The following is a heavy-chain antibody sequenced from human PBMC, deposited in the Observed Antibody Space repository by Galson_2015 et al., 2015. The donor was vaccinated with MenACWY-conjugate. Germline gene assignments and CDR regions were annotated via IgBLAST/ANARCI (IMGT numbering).Heavy chain of an antibody. CDR1: GFSLSTPGMC. CDR2: IDWDDNK. V-gene: IGHV2-70*11. J-gene: IGHJ6*03. D-gene: IGHD5-12*01. Sequence: PALVKPTQTLTLTCSFSGFSLSTPGMCVSWIRQPPGKALEWLSRIDWDDNKYYSSSLKTRLTISKDTSKNQVAFTMTNLDPVDTGTYYCALTRRYTSYYYYYYIDVWGKGTTVTVSS. CDR3: ALTRRYTSYYYYYYIDV.